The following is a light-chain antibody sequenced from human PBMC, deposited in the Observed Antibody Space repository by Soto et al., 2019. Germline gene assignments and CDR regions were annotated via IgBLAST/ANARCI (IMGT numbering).Light chain of an antibody. CDR2: DVS. Sequence: PGERATLSCRASQSVTKYLAWYQQKPGQALRLLIYDVSKRATGIPARFSGSGSETDFTLTISSLEPGDFAVYYCQQYDSSPRTFGQGTKVEIK. CDR3: QQYDSSPRT. V-gene: IGKV3-11*01. CDR1: QSVTKY. J-gene: IGKJ1*01.